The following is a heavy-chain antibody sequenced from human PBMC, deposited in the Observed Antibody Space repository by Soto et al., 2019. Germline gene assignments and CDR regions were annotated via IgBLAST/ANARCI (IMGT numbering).Heavy chain of an antibody. V-gene: IGHV1-69*02. CDR2: IIPILGIA. J-gene: IGHJ5*02. D-gene: IGHD3-9*01. Sequence: SVKVSCKSSGGTFSSYTISWVRQAPGQGLEWMGRIIPILGIANYAQKFQGRVTITADKSTSTAYMELSSLRSEDTAVYYCASDYEIFRVTTRWFDPWGQGTLVTVSS. CDR1: GGTFSSYT. CDR3: ASDYEIFRVTTRWFDP.